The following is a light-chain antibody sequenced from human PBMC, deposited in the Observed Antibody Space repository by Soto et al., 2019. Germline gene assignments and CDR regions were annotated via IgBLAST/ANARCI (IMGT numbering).Light chain of an antibody. J-gene: IGKJ1*01. Sequence: DIMMTQSPLSLPVTPGEPASISCRSSQSLLHSTGYNYLDWYLQKPGQSPQLLIYLGSNRASGVPDRFSGRGSGTDFTLKISRVEAEDVGIYYCMQALQTPRTFGQGTKVEIK. CDR3: MQALQTPRT. CDR2: LGS. CDR1: QSLLHSTGYNY. V-gene: IGKV2-28*01.